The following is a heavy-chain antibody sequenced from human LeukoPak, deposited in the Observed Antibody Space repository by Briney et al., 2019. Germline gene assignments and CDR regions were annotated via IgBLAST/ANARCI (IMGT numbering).Heavy chain of an antibody. V-gene: IGHV3-21*01. J-gene: IGHJ4*02. CDR1: GFTFSSYS. Sequence: GGSLRLSCAASGFTFSSYSMNWVRQAPGKGLEWVSSISSSSSYIYYADSVKGRFTISRDNAKNSLYLQMNSLRAEDTAVYYCANMEGRYFGPKWGQGTLVTVSS. D-gene: IGHD3-9*01. CDR2: ISSSSSYI. CDR3: ANMEGRYFGPK.